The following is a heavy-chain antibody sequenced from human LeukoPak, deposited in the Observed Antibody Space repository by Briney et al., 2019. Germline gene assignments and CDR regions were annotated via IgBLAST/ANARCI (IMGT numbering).Heavy chain of an antibody. V-gene: IGHV3-74*01. J-gene: IGHJ6*04. D-gene: IGHD3/OR15-3a*01. CDR1: GFTFSTYW. CDR3: TREGVSEFWTGYLDV. Sequence: GGSLRLSCEASGFTFSTYWIHWVRQAPGKGLLWVSRISSDGESTSYGDSVKGRFTISRDNAKNTVYLQMSSLRAEDTAVYYCTREGVSEFWTGYLDVWGKGTTVTVSS. CDR2: ISSDGEST.